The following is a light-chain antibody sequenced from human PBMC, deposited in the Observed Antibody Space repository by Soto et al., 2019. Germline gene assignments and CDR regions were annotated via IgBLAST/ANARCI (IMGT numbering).Light chain of an antibody. CDR1: QSVSSSY. Sequence: EIVLTQSPGTLSLSPGERATLSCRASQSVSSSYLAWYQQKPGQAPRLLISGASSRATGIPDRFSGSGSGTDFPLTISRLEPEDFAVYYCQQYGSSPVTFGQGTNVEIK. CDR3: QQYGSSPVT. CDR2: GAS. J-gene: IGKJ1*01. V-gene: IGKV3-20*01.